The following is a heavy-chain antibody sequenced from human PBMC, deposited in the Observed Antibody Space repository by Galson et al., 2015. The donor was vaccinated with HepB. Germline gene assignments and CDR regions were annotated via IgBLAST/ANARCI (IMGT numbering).Heavy chain of an antibody. V-gene: IGHV1-18*01. D-gene: IGHD3-16*01. CDR2: INPYNGNT. Sequence: SVKVSCKASGYSFTSYGISWVRQAPGQGLEWIGWINPYNGNTNYAQRLQGRVTTTTDTLTSTAYMELRSLRSDDTAVYYCAREVLGGPFDPWGQGTLVTVSS. CDR3: AREVLGGPFDP. J-gene: IGHJ5*02. CDR1: GYSFTSYG.